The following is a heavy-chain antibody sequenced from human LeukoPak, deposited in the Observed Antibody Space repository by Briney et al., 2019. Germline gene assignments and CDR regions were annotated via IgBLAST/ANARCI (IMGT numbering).Heavy chain of an antibody. CDR2: MNPNSGNT. CDR3: ARIYSSSWYTLPRYYYYYMDV. D-gene: IGHD6-13*01. V-gene: IGHV1-8*01. Sequence: GASVKVSCKASGYTFTSYDINWVRQATGQGLEWMGWMNPNSGNTGYAQKFQGRVTMTRNTSISTAYMELSSLRSEDTAVYYCARIYSSSWYTLPRYYYYYMDVWGKGTTVTISS. J-gene: IGHJ6*03. CDR1: GYTFTSYD.